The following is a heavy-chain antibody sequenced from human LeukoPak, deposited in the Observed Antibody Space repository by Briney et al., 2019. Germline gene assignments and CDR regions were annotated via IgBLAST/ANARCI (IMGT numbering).Heavy chain of an antibody. CDR3: ARSEIDDYSRY. V-gene: IGHV4-39*01. CDR2: IYHAGSK. CDR1: GGSISSRNSF. J-gene: IGHJ4*02. D-gene: IGHD3-16*01. Sequence: SETLSLTCTVSGGSISSRNSFWGWIRQSPGKGLEWIGTIYHAGSKYYNPSLESRFAIYVDTSKNQFYLELTSVTAADTGVYYCARSEIDDYSRYWGQGTLVLVSS.